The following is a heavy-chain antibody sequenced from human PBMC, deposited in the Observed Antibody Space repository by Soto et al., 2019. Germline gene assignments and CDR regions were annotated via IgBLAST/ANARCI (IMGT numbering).Heavy chain of an antibody. J-gene: IGHJ5*02. Sequence: SETLSLTCTVSVGSISSSSYYWVWIRHAPGKGLEWIGSIYYSGSTYYNPSLKSRVTISVDTSKNQFSLKLSSVTAADTAVYYCARHVVVPAAIGGGWFDPWGQGTLVTVSS. V-gene: IGHV4-39*01. CDR3: ARHVVVPAAIGGGWFDP. CDR1: VGSISSSSYY. D-gene: IGHD2-2*01. CDR2: IYYSGST.